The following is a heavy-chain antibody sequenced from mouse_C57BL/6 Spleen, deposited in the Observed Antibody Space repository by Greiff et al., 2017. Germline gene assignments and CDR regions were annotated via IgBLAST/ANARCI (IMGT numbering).Heavy chain of an antibody. CDR3: ARDGVYGSSYVAY. D-gene: IGHD1-1*01. V-gene: IGHV3-6*01. Sequence: VQLQQSGPGLVKPSQSLSLTCSVTGYSITSGYYWNWIRQFPGNKLEWMGYISYDGSNNYNPSLKNRISITRDTSKNQFFLKLNSVTTEDTATYYCARDGVYGSSYVAYWGQGTLVTVSA. CDR1: GYSITSGYY. CDR2: ISYDGSN. J-gene: IGHJ3*01.